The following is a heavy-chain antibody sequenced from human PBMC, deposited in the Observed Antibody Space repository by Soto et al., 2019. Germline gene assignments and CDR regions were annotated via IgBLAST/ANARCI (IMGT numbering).Heavy chain of an antibody. V-gene: IGHV3-23*01. D-gene: IGHD6-13*01. J-gene: IGHJ6*03. CDR3: AQDSRMSLYYMDV. CDR2: ITGGGGNT. CDR1: GFTFSSYA. Sequence: EVQLLESGGGLVQPGGSLRLSCAASGFTFSSYAMSWVRQAPGKGLEWVSAITGGGGNTYYADSVKGRFTISRDNSKNTLYLQMNSLRAEDTALYSCAQDSRMSLYYMDVWGTGTTVTVSS.